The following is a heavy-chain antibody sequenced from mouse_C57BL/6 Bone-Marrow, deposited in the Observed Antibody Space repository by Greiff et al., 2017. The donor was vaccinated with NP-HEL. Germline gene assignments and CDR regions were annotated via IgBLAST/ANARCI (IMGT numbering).Heavy chain of an antibody. CDR2: INSDGGST. CDR1: EYEFPSHD. J-gene: IGHJ2*01. V-gene: IGHV5-2*01. D-gene: IGHD2-5*01. CDR3: ARRGYSNYATLDY. Sequence: VQLKESGGGLVQPGESLKLSCESNEYEFPSHDMSWVRKTPEKRLELVAAINSDGGSTYYPDTMERRLIISRDNTKKTLYLQMSSLRSEDTALYYCARRGYSNYATLDYWGQGTTLTVSS.